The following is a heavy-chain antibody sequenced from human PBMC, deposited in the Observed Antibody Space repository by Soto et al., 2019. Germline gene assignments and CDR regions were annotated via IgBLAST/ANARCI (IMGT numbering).Heavy chain of an antibody. CDR3: AKEPVSITIFGVNGMDV. CDR1: GGSISSGDYY. CDR2: IYYSGST. V-gene: IGHV4-30-4*01. Sequence: QVQLQESGPGLVKPSQTLSLTCTVSGGSISSGDYYWSWIRQPPGKGLEWIGYIYYSGSTYYNPSLKSRVTISVDTSKNQFSLKLSSMTAADTAVYYCAKEPVSITIFGVNGMDVWGQGTTVTVSS. D-gene: IGHD3-3*01. J-gene: IGHJ6*02.